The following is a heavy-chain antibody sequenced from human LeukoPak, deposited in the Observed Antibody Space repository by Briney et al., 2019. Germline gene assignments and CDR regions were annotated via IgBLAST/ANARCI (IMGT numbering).Heavy chain of an antibody. Sequence: TGGSLRLSCAASGFTFSSYEMNWVRQAPGKGLEWVSYISSSGSTIYYADSVKGRFTISRDNAKNSLYLQMNSLRAEDTAVYYCARIRQHSSWDNYYYYYGMDVWGKGTTVTVSS. CDR3: ARIRQHSSWDNYYYYYGMDV. CDR1: GFTFSSYE. J-gene: IGHJ6*04. CDR2: ISSSGSTI. D-gene: IGHD6-13*01. V-gene: IGHV3-48*03.